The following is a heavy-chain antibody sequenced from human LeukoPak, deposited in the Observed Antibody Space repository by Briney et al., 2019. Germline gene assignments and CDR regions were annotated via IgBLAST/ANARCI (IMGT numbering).Heavy chain of an antibody. CDR3: ARETPYSSSWTDLDF. V-gene: IGHV3-48*01. Sequence: PGGSLRLSCASSGFTFSSYAMHWVRQAPGKGLEWIAYITLSTTTIYYADSVKGRFTISRDNAQNSLCLQMNSLRAEDTAFYYCARETPYSSSWTDLDFWGQGTLVTVSS. J-gene: IGHJ4*02. D-gene: IGHD6-13*01. CDR1: GFTFSSYA. CDR2: ITLSTTTI.